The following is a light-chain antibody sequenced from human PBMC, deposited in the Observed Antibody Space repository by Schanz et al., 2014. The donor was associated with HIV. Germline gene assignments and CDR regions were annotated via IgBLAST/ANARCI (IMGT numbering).Light chain of an antibody. J-gene: IGKJ4*01. Sequence: DIQMTQSPSTLSASVGDRISITCRASQSISGWLAWYQQKPGEAPNLLISEASTLESGVPSRFSGSGSGTEFTLTISSLQPEDSATYYCQQLNSYSLTFGGGTKVEIK. CDR3: QQLNSYSLT. CDR2: EAS. V-gene: IGKV1-5*03. CDR1: QSISGW.